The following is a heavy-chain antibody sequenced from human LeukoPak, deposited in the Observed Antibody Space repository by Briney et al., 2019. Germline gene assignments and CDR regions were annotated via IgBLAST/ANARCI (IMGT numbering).Heavy chain of an antibody. Sequence: SETLSLTCTVSGGSINSYYWSWIRQPPGKGLEWIGYIRYSGSTNYNPSLKSRVTISVDTSKNHFSLKLSSVTAADTAVYYCARAGIGHGEYFQHWGQGTLVTVSS. CDR3: ARAGIGHGEYFQH. CDR1: GGSINSYY. J-gene: IGHJ1*01. D-gene: IGHD6-13*01. CDR2: IRYSGST. V-gene: IGHV4-59*01.